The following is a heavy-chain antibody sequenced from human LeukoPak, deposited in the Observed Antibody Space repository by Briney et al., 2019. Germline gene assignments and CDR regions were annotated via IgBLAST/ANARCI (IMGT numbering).Heavy chain of an antibody. CDR1: GSSVNSDQY. CDR2: VHQTGSP. D-gene: IGHD3-16*02. Sequence: SATLPLTCDVSGSSVNSDQYWGWMRHSPGAGLEWIGSVHQTGSPYYNPSLGSRVSLSIDSTKNSFSLRLTSVTAADTAVYYCAMLRLGELSLLANAYDIWGQGTMVIVSS. CDR3: AMLRLGELSLLANAYDI. J-gene: IGHJ3*02. V-gene: IGHV4-38-2*01.